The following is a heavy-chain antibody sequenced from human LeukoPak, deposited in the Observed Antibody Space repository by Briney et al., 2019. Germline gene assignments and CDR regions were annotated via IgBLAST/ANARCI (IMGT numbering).Heavy chain of an antibody. Sequence: SVKVSCKASGFTFTSSAMQWVRQARGQRLEWIGWIVVGSGNTDYAQKFQERVTITRDMSTSTAYMELSSLRSEDTAVYYCAADRGRGGGLELDYWGQGTLVTVSS. D-gene: IGHD1-7*01. CDR2: IVVGSGNT. J-gene: IGHJ4*02. CDR1: GFTFTSSA. CDR3: AADRGRGGGLELDY. V-gene: IGHV1-58*02.